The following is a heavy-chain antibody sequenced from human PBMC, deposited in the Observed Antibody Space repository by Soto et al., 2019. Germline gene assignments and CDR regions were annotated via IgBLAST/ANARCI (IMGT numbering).Heavy chain of an antibody. Sequence: LETLSLTCTVSGDSISSSSCYWGWIRQPPGKGLERIGSIYYSGSTYYNQSLKSRVTISVDTSKNQFSLKLSSVTAADTAVYYCACIFSGGYGYGFYYYGMDVWGQGTTVTVSS. V-gene: IGHV4-39*01. CDR2: IYYSGST. J-gene: IGHJ6*02. CDR3: ACIFSGGYGYGFYYYGMDV. D-gene: IGHD5-18*01. CDR1: GDSISSSSCY.